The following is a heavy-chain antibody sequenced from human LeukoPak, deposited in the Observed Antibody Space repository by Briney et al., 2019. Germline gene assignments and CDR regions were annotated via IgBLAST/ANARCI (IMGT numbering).Heavy chain of an antibody. CDR3: LKDPEGCSSTSCYTFDY. CDR2: IRYDGSNK. V-gene: IGHV3-30*02. D-gene: IGHD2-2*02. CDR1: GFTFSSYA. J-gene: IGHJ4*02. Sequence: GGSLRLSCAASGFTFSSYAMHWVRQAPGKGLEWVAFIRYDGSNKYWADSVKGRFTISRDNSKNTVYLQMNSLRAEDTAVYYFLKDPEGCSSTSCYTFDYWGQGTLVTVSS.